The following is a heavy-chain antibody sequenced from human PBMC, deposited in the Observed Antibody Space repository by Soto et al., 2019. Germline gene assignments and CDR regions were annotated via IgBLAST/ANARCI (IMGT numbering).Heavy chain of an antibody. J-gene: IGHJ4*02. D-gene: IGHD2-21*01. CDR1: GYTFTSYA. CDR3: ARDLVSDY. CDR2: INAGNGNT. Sequence: QVQLVQSGAEEKKPGATVKVSCKASGYTFTSYAMHWVRQAPGQRLEWMGWINAGNGNTKYSQKFQGRVTITRDTSASTDYMELSSLRSEDTAVYYCARDLVSDYWGQGTLVTVSS. V-gene: IGHV1-3*05.